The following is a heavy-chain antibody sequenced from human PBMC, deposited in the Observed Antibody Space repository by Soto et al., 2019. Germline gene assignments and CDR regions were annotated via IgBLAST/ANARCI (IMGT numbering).Heavy chain of an antibody. V-gene: IGHV4-39*01. CDR2: IYYSGST. CDR3: ARYCTNGVCYRSFDY. CDR1: GGSISSSSDY. D-gene: IGHD2-8*01. J-gene: IGHJ4*02. Sequence: SETLSLTYTVSGGSISSSSDYWGWIRQPPGKGLEWIGSIYYSGSTYYNPSLKSRVTISVDTSKNQFSLKLSSVAAADTAVYYCARYCTNGVCYRSFDYWGQGTLVTVSS.